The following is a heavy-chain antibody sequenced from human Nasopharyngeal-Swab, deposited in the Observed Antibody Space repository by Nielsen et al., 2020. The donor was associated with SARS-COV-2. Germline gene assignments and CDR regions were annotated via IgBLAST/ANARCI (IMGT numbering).Heavy chain of an antibody. CDR2: MNPNSGNT. CDR3: ARVYISYYYDSSGYYRSYYYYGMDV. CDR1: GYTFTSYD. D-gene: IGHD3-22*01. J-gene: IGHJ6*02. V-gene: IGHV1-8*01. Sequence: ASVKVSCKASGYTFTSYDINWVRQATGQGLEWMGWMNPNSGNTGYAQKFQGRVTMTRNTYISTAYMELSSLRSEDTAVYYCARVYISYYYDSSGYYRSYYYYGMDVWGQGTTVTVSS.